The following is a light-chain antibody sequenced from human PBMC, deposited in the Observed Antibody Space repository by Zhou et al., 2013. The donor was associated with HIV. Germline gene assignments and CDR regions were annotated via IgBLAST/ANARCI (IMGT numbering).Light chain of an antibody. V-gene: IGKV3-15*01. Sequence: DIVLTQSPGTLSLSPGERATLSCRASQSVRSGVAWYQQKPGQAPRLLIYDASTRATGIPPRFSGSGSGTEFILTISSLQPEDFAVYYCQQYDNWPPLTFGGGTRVEIK. J-gene: IGKJ4*01. CDR3: QQYDNWPPLT. CDR2: DAS. CDR1: QSVRSG.